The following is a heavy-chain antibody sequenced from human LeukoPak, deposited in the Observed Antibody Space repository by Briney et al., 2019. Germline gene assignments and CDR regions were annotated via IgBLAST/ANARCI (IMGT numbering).Heavy chain of an antibody. CDR2: INWDGSST. CDR3: AKDLGAVAVAFDI. V-gene: IGHV3-20*04. CDR1: GFTFDDYG. Sequence: GGSLRLSCAASGFTFDDYGMSWVRQAPGKGLEWVSGINWDGSSTGYGDSVKGRFTISRDNAKNSLYLQMGSLRAEDTAVYYCAKDLGAVAVAFDIWGQGTMVTVSS. J-gene: IGHJ3*02. D-gene: IGHD6-19*01.